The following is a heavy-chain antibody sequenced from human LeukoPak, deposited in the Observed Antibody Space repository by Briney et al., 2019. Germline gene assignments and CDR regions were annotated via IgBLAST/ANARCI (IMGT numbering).Heavy chain of an antibody. CDR1: GGSISSYY. D-gene: IGHD2-2*02. CDR3: ARVIGYCSSTSCYRVYYGMDV. Sequence: SETLSLTCTVSGGSISSYYWSWIRQPPGKGLEWIGYIYYSGSTNYNPSLKSRVTISVDTSKNQFSLKLSSVTAADTAVYYCARVIGYCSSTSCYRVYYGMDVWGQGTTVTVSS. J-gene: IGHJ6*02. CDR2: IYYSGST. V-gene: IGHV4-59*01.